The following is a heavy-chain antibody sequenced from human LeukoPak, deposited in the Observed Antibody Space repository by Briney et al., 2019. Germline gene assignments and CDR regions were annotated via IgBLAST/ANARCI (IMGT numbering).Heavy chain of an antibody. J-gene: IGHJ5*02. CDR3: AKGGYCSGGSCYLNWFDP. D-gene: IGHD2-15*01. CDR1: GFTFSSYG. CDR2: ISGSGGST. Sequence: PGGSLRLSCAASGFTFSSYGMHWVRQAPGKGLEWVSAISGSGGSTYYADSVKGRFTISRDNSKNTLYLQMNSLRAEDTAVYYCAKGGYCSGGSCYLNWFDPWGQGTLVTVSS. V-gene: IGHV3-23*01.